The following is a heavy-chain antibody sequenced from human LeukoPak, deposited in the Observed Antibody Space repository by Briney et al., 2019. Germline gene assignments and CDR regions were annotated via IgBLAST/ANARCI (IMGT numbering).Heavy chain of an antibody. Sequence: GGSLRLSCAASGFTFSSYSMNWVRQAPGKGLEWVANIKQDGSEKYYVDSVKGRFTISRDNAKNSLYLQMNSLRAEDTAVYYCARFHVDTAMGAFDYWGQGTLVTVSS. CDR3: ARFHVDTAMGAFDY. V-gene: IGHV3-7*01. CDR2: IKQDGSEK. D-gene: IGHD5-18*01. J-gene: IGHJ4*02. CDR1: GFTFSSYS.